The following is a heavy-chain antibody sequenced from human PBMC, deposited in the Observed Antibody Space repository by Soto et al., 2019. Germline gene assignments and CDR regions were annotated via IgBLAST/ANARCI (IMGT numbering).Heavy chain of an antibody. CDR2: IRVSNGDT. J-gene: IGHJ4*02. D-gene: IGHD6-19*01. CDR1: GDTFSRFD. CDR3: ARDYSSASGANFDL. V-gene: IGHV1-18*01. Sequence: QVQLVQSGAELKKPGASVKVSCKASGDTFSRFDVSWLRQVPGQGLEWMGWIRVSNGDTNYAQKFQGRVTMTTDPSPGTVFMDLRTLRPDDTALYYCARDYSSASGANFDLWGQGTLVTVSS.